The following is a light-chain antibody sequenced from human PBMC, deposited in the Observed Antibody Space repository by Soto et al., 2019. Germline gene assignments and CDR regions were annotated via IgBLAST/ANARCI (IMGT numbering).Light chain of an antibody. CDR2: EVS. J-gene: IGLJ1*01. Sequence: QSALTQPASVSGSPGQSITISCTGTSSDVGGYNYVSWHQQHPGKAPKLIIYEVSNRPSGVSNRFSGSKSGNTASLTISGLQAEDEGDYYCSSYTRGSTYVFGTGTKVTVL. CDR1: SSDVGGYNY. CDR3: SSYTRGSTYV. V-gene: IGLV2-14*01.